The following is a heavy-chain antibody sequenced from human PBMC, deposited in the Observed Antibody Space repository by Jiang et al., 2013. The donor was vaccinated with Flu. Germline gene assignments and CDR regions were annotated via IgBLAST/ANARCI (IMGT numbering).Heavy chain of an antibody. CDR3: AKDEESCSSTSCYELPFDY. D-gene: IGHD2-2*01. CDR2: ISGSGGST. V-gene: IGHV3-23*04. J-gene: IGHJ4*02. Sequence: VQLVESGGGLVQPGGSLRLSCAASGFTFSSYAMSWVRQAPGKGLEWVSAISGSGGSTYYADSVKGRFTISRDNSKNTLYLQMNSLRAEDTAVYYCAKDEESCSSTSCYELPFDYWGQGTLVTVSS. CDR1: GFTFSSYA.